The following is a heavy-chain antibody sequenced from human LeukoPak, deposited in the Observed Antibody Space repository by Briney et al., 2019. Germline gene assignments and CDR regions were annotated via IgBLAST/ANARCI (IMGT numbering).Heavy chain of an antibody. CDR1: GFTFSSYS. CDR2: ISSSSSYI. J-gene: IGHJ4*02. D-gene: IGHD3-10*01. Sequence: GGSLRLSCAASGFTFSSYSMNWVRQAPGKGLEWVSSISSSSSYIYYADLVKGRFTISRDNAKNSLYLQMNSLRAEDTAVYYCANLPEGSGSYYNLGYWGQGTLVTVSS. CDR3: ANLPEGSGSYYNLGY. V-gene: IGHV3-21*01.